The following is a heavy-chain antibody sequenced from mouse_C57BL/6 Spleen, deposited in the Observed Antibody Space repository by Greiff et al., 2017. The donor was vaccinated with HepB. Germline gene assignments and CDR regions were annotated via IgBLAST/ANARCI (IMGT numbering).Heavy chain of an antibody. CDR2: IDPSDSYT. CDR3: ARRKGGGADYFDY. Sequence: VKLQQPGAELVMPGASVKLSCKASGYTFTSYWMHWVKQRPGQGLEWIGEIDPSDSYTNYNQKFKGKSTLTVDKSSSTAYMQLSSLTSEDSAVYYCARRKGGGADYFDYWGQGTTLTVSS. V-gene: IGHV1-69*01. CDR1: GYTFTSYW. J-gene: IGHJ2*01.